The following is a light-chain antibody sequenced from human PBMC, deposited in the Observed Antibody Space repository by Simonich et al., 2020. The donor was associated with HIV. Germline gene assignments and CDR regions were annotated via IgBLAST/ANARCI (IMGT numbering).Light chain of an antibody. CDR2: EVT. J-gene: IGLJ3*02. CDR1: SSDVGDYNY. CDR3: CSYAGSYTWV. V-gene: IGLV2-11*01. Sequence: HSALTQPRSVSGSPGQSVTISCTGTSSDVGDYNYVSWYQQHPGKAPKLMIYEVTKRPSGVPDRFSGSKSGNTAALTISGLQAEDEADYYCCSYAGSYTWVFGGGTHLTVL.